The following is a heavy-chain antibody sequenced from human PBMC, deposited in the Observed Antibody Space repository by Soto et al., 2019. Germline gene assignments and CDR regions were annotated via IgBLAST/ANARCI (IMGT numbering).Heavy chain of an antibody. D-gene: IGHD3-3*01. J-gene: IGHJ6*02. CDR3: AKDRRTTIFGVVTHYYYYGMDV. CDR2: ISGSGGST. Sequence: EVQLLESGGGLVQPGGSLRLSCAASGFTFSSYAMSWVRQAPGKGLEWVSAISGSGGSTYYADSVKGRFTISRDNSKNTLYLQMNSLRAEDTAVYYCAKDRRTTIFGVVTHYYYYGMDVWGQGTTVTVSS. CDR1: GFTFSSYA. V-gene: IGHV3-23*01.